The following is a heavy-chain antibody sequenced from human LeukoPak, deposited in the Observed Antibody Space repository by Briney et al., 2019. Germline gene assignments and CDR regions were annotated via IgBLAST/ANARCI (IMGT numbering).Heavy chain of an antibody. CDR1: GFIVSTNY. CDR2: IYNDDST. D-gene: IGHD1-26*01. V-gene: IGHV3-53*01. CDR3: AKENPVGGTNYFDY. J-gene: IGHJ4*02. Sequence: PGGSLRLSCVASGFIVSTNYMGWVRQAPGKGLEWVSVIYNDDSTYYADSVKGRFTISRDNSKNTLSLQMNSLRAEDTAVYYCAKENPVGGTNYFDYWGQGTLVTVPS.